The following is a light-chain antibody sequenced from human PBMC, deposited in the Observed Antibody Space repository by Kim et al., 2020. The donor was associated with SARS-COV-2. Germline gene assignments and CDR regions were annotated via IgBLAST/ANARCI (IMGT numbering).Light chain of an antibody. CDR1: QSVSRN. J-gene: IGKJ4*01. V-gene: IGKV3-15*01. CDR3: QQYNNWPPI. CDR2: GAS. Sequence: VCTGYTRTPTRRAIQSVSRNLAGGQQNPGQSPRLRIYGASSRATGIPVRFSGSGSGTEFTLTISSLQSEDFALDYCQQYNNWPPIFGGGTKVDIK.